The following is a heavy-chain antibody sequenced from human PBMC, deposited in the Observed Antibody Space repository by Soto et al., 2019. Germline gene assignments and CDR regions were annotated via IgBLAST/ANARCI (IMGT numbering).Heavy chain of an antibody. Sequence: KPSETLSLTCAVYGGSFSGYYWSWIRQPPGKGLEWIGEINHSGSTNYNPSLKSRVTISVDTSKNQFSLKLSSVTAADTAVYHCARRSMTTVTTLSYWGQGTLVTVSS. CDR3: ARRSMTTVTTLSY. V-gene: IGHV4-34*01. J-gene: IGHJ4*02. D-gene: IGHD4-17*01. CDR2: INHSGST. CDR1: GGSFSGYY.